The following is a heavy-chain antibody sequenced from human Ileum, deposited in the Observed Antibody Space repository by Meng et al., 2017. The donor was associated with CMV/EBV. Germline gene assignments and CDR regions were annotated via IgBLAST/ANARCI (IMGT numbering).Heavy chain of an antibody. D-gene: IGHD1-26*01. CDR1: GYSFTSYW. CDR2: IYPGDSDT. J-gene: IGHJ3*02. CDR3: ARRYRVGATDDAFDI. V-gene: IGHV5-51*01. Sequence: KVSCKGSGYSFTSYWIGWVRQMPGKGLEWMGIIYPGDSDTRYSPSFQGQVTISADKSISTAYLQWSSLKASDTAMYYCARRYRVGATDDAFDIWGQGTMVTVSS.